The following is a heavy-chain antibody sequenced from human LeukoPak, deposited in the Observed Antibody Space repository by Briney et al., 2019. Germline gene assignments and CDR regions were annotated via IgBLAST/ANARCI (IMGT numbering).Heavy chain of an antibody. J-gene: IGHJ4*02. Sequence: GGSLRLSCVASGFSFSNYGMHWVRQAPGKGLEWVAVISYDGSNKYYADSVKGRFTISRDNSKNTLYLQMNSLRAEDTAVYYCAKAQYDSSGYVPDYWGQGTLVTVSS. CDR1: GFSFSNYG. D-gene: IGHD3-22*01. CDR3: AKAQYDSSGYVPDY. V-gene: IGHV3-30*18. CDR2: ISYDGSNK.